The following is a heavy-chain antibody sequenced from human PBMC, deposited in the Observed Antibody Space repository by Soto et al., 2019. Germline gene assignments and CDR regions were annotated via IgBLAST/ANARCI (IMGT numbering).Heavy chain of an antibody. D-gene: IGHD6-19*01. V-gene: IGHV4-30-4*01. CDR2: IYYSGST. CDR3: ARYVGYSSGWYDY. Sequence: LSLTCTVSGGSISSGDYYWSWIRQPPGKGLEWIGYIYYSGSTYYNPSLKSRVTISVDTSKNQFSLKLSSVTAADTAVYYCARYVGYSSGWYDYWGQGTLVTVSS. CDR1: GGSISSGDYY. J-gene: IGHJ4*02.